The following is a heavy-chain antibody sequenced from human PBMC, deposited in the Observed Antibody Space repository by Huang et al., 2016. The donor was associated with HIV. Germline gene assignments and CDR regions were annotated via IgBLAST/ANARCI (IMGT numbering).Heavy chain of an antibody. J-gene: IGHJ1*01. D-gene: IGHD6-19*01. Sequence: QVQLVESGGGVVQPGRSLRLSCAASGFIFSNYGMHWVRQDPGKGLELVAIISYDGSNKYYTDSVKGRFSISRDNSKNTLYLQMNSLRAEDTAVYYCALKGDSSGWEYFRHWGQGTLVTVSS. CDR3: ALKGDSSGWEYFRH. V-gene: IGHV3-30*03. CDR2: ISYDGSNK. CDR1: GFIFSNYG.